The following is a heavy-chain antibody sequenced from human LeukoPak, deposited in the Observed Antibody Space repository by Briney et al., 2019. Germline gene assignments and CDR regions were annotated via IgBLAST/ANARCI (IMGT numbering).Heavy chain of an antibody. D-gene: IGHD2-15*01. CDR1: GFTFGSYS. J-gene: IGHJ4*02. CDR2: ISVSSSFI. CDR3: ARDCCSGGSCYSADY. V-gene: IGHV3-21*01. Sequence: GGSLRLSCAASGFTFGSYSMNWVRQAPGKGLEWVSSISVSSSFIYYADSVKGRFTISRDNAKNSLYLQMNSLRAEDTAVYYCARDCCSGGSCYSADYWGQGTLVTVSS.